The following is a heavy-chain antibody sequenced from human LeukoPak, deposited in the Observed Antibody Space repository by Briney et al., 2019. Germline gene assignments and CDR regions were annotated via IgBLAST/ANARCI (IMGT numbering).Heavy chain of an antibody. V-gene: IGHV1-24*01. D-gene: IGHD5-18*01. Sequence: ASVKVSCKVSGYTLTELSMHWVRQAPGKGLEWMGGFDPEDSETIYAQKFQGRVTMTEDTSTDTAYMELSSLRSEDTAVYYCATDRGYSYGSLAFDYWGQGTLVTVSS. CDR3: ATDRGYSYGSLAFDY. CDR2: FDPEDSET. CDR1: GYTLTELS. J-gene: IGHJ4*02.